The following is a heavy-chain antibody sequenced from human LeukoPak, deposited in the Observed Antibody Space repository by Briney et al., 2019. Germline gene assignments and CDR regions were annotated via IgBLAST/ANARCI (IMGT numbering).Heavy chain of an antibody. J-gene: IGHJ4*02. CDR2: IYYSGST. CDR3: ARGRTYFYDSSGYPFDY. V-gene: IGHV4-31*03. CDR1: GGSISSGGYY. Sequence: SGTLSLTCTVSGGSISSGGYYWSWIRQHPGKGLEWIGYIYYSGSTYYNPSLKSRITISVDTSKNQFSLKLSSVTAADTAVYYCARGRTYFYDSSGYPFDYWGQGTLVTVSS. D-gene: IGHD3-22*01.